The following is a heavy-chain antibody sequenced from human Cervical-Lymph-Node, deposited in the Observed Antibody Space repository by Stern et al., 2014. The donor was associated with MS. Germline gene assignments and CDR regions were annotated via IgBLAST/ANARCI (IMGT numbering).Heavy chain of an antibody. CDR1: GASITSYY. CDR3: ARATDL. Sequence: QEQLVESGPGLLRPAETLSLTCTVSGASITSYYWRWIRQPPGKGLEWIGYIYYSGTTNYNASLKGRVAISIDTSKTQFSLRLSSVTAADTAVYYCARATDLWGQGTLVTVSS. J-gene: IGHJ5*02. CDR2: IYYSGTT. V-gene: IGHV4-59*01.